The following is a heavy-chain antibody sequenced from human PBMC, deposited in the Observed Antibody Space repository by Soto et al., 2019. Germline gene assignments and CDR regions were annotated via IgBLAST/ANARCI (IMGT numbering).Heavy chain of an antibody. J-gene: IGHJ5*02. D-gene: IGHD3-16*01. CDR1: GDSVSSGDYY. V-gene: IGHV4-61*08. Sequence: SETLSLTCTVSGDSVSSGDYYWTWIRQPPGKGLEWVGHIYFSGRTNYIPTLESRVTISLDTSKNQFSLKLTSVTAADTAVYYCARVPIDTYMIYWSDPWGQGTLVTVS. CDR2: IYFSGRT. CDR3: ARVPIDTYMIYWSDP.